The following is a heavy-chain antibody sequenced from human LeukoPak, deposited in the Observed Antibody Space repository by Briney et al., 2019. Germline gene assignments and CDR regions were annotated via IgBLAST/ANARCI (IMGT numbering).Heavy chain of an antibody. CDR3: ARDGTAPGLYFDL. CDR1: GFTFTDYW. CDR2: INQNGGEK. J-gene: IGHJ4*02. D-gene: IGHD6-13*01. Sequence: GGSLRLSCAVSGFTFTDYWMSWVRQAPGKGLEWVASINQNGGEKSYVDSVKGRFTISRDNPRNSLYLQMSSLRAEDTAVYYCARDGTAPGLYFDLWGQGTLVTASS. V-gene: IGHV3-7*01.